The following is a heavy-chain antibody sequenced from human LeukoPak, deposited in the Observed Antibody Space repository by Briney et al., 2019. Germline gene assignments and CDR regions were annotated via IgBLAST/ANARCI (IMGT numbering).Heavy chain of an antibody. Sequence: ASVKVSCKASGYTFTSYCISWVRQAPGQGLEWMGWISPYNGNTNYAQKLQGRVTMTTDTSTSTAYMELSRLRSDDTAVYYCARASRLLRYFDWLLPNDYWGQGTLVTVSS. CDR3: ARASRLLRYFDWLLPNDY. J-gene: IGHJ4*02. CDR1: GYTFTSYC. D-gene: IGHD3-9*01. V-gene: IGHV1-18*01. CDR2: ISPYNGNT.